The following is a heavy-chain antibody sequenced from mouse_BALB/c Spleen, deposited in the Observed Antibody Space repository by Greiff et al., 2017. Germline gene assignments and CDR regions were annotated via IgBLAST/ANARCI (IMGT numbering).Heavy chain of an antibody. V-gene: IGHV1-80*01. CDR2: IYPGDGDT. D-gene: IGHD1-2*01. Sequence: QVTLKESGAELVRPGSSVKISCKASGYAFSSYWMNWVKQRPGQGLEWIGQIYPGDGDTNYNGKFKGKATLTADKSSSTAYMQLSSLTSEDSAVYFCARGRGPNYGYDYFDYWGQGTTLTVSS. CDR1: GYAFSSYW. J-gene: IGHJ2*01. CDR3: ARGRGPNYGYDYFDY.